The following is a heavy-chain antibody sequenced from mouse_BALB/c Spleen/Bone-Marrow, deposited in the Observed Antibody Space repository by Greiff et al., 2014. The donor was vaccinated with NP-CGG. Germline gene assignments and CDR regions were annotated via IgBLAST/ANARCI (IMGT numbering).Heavy chain of an antibody. CDR3: ARDYFGFNCGFAY. D-gene: IGHD1-1*01. CDR2: INPYNGGT. CDR1: GYSFTGYT. J-gene: IGHJ3*01. V-gene: IGHV1-18*01. Sequence: EVQLQQSGPELAKPGASMKISCKASGYSFTGYTMKWVKQSPGKNLEWIGLINPYNGGTKYNQKFKGKATLTVDKSSSTAYMKLLSLTSEDSAVYYCARDYFGFNCGFAYWGQGTLVTVSA.